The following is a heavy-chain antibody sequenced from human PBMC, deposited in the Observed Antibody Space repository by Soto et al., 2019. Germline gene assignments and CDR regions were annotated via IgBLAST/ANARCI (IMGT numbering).Heavy chain of an antibody. J-gene: IGHJ4*02. CDR1: GFTFSSYS. CDR3: ARAPVVSTPSHLH. V-gene: IGHV3-21*01. D-gene: IGHD3-3*02. Sequence: PGGSLRLSCAASGFTFSSYSMNWVRQAPGKGLEWVSSISSSSSYIYYADSVKGRFTISRDNAKNSLYLQMNSLRAEDTAVYHCARAPVVSTPSHLHWGQGTLVTVSS. CDR2: ISSSSSYI.